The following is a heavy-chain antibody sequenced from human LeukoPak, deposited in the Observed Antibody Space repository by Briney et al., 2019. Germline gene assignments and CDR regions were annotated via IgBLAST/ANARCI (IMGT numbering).Heavy chain of an antibody. CDR3: AKSNGYGLVDI. V-gene: IGHV4-34*01. CDR2: INHSGST. CDR1: GGSFSGYY. D-gene: IGHD3-10*01. Sequence: PSETLSLTCAVYGGSFSGYYWTWIRQPPGKGLEWIGEINHSGSTNYNPSLKSRVTISVDTSKNQFSLKLSSVTAADTAVYYCAKSNGYGLVDIWGQGTMVTVSS. J-gene: IGHJ3*02.